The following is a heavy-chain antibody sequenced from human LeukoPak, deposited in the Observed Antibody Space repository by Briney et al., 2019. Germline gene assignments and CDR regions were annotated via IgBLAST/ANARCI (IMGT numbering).Heavy chain of an antibody. Sequence: SETLSLTCTVSGGSISSYYWSWIRQPPGKGLEWIGYIYYSGSTNYSPSLKSRVTISVDTSKNQFSLKLSSVTAADTAVYYCARAAGRDAFDIWGQGTMVTVSS. CDR1: GGSISSYY. D-gene: IGHD6-13*01. CDR2: IYYSGST. J-gene: IGHJ3*02. CDR3: ARAAGRDAFDI. V-gene: IGHV4-59*01.